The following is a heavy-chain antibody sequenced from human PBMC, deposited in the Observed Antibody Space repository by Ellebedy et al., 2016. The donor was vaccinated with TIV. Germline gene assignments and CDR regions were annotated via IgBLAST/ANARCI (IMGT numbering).Heavy chain of an antibody. CDR2: IFNTGFT. J-gene: IGHJ4*02. CDR3: ATQRGHCSGGSCYGFDS. CDR1: GASISSSSYY. V-gene: IGHV4-39*01. D-gene: IGHD2-15*01. Sequence: SETLSLTCNVSGASISSSSYYWGCIRQPPGKGLEWIGSIFNTGFTYYNPSLESRVTMSVDTSKNQFSLRLDSVTAADTAVYYCATQRGHCSGGSCYGFDSWGQGTLLTVSS.